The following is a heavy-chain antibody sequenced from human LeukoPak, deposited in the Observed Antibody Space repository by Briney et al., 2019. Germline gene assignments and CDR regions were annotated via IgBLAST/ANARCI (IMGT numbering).Heavy chain of an antibody. CDR3: ARRAEWFSWTRLDAFDI. Sequence: SVKVSCKASGGSFKNFAISWVRQAPGQGPEWMGGFNHIYGTTNYAQKFQVRVTITVDDSTNIAYLDLSSLRSDDTALYYCARRAEWFSWTRLDAFDIWGQGTKVTVS. V-gene: IGHV1-69*13. CDR2: FNHIYGTT. CDR1: GGSFKNFA. J-gene: IGHJ3*02. D-gene: IGHD3-3*01.